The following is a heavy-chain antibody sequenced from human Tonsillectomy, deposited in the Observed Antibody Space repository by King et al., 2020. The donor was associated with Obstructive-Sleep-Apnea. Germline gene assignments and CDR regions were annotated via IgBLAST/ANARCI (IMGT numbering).Heavy chain of an antibody. Sequence: QVPLQESGPGLVKPSETLSLTCTVSGGSISSYSWTWIRQPPGKGLEWIGYIYNTGSTNYNPSLKSRVTISIDTSKNQFSLKLSSVTAADTAVYYCARVWSTVVTNDAFDIWGQGTMVTVSS. V-gene: IGHV4-59*01. J-gene: IGHJ3*02. CDR1: GGSISSYS. CDR2: IYNTGST. D-gene: IGHD4-23*01. CDR3: ARVWSTVVTNDAFDI.